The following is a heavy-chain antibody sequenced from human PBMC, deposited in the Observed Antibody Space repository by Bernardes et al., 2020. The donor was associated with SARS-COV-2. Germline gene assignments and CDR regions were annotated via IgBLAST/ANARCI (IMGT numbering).Heavy chain of an antibody. J-gene: IGHJ4*02. CDR1: GGSISSGGYY. D-gene: IGHD4-17*01. Sequence: TLSLTCTVSGGSISSGGYYWSWIRQHPGKGPEWIGYIYYSGSTYYNPSLKSRVTISVDTSKNQFSLKLSSVTAADTAVYYCAAVITVTTWGGNYFDYWGQGTLVTVSS. CDR3: AAVITVTTWGGNYFDY. CDR2: IYYSGST. V-gene: IGHV4-31*03.